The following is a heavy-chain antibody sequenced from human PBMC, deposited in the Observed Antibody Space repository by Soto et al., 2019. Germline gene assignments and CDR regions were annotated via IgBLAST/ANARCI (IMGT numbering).Heavy chain of an antibody. J-gene: IGHJ4*02. CDR1: GYTFTNYA. CDR3: ARDADKVPAGQHMVHGDY. Sequence: ASVKVSCKASGYTFTNYALHWVRQAPGQRLEWMGWINADNGKTDYSQKFQGRMAITRDTSASTAYMELSSLRSEDTAVYYCARDADKVPAGQHMVHGDYWGPGTLVTVSS. CDR2: INADNGKT. V-gene: IGHV1-3*01. D-gene: IGHD6-13*01.